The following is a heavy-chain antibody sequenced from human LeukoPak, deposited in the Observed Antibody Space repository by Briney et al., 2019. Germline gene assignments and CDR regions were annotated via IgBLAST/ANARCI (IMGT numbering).Heavy chain of an antibody. D-gene: IGHD3-22*01. Sequence: SETLSLTCTVSGYSISSGYYWGWIRQPPGKGLEWIGSIYHSGSTYYNPSLKSRVTISVDTSKNQFSLKLSSVTAADTAVYYCARDHWPGDSSGYPLPTPVDYWGQGTLVTVSS. CDR1: GYSISSGYY. CDR3: ARDHWPGDSSGYPLPTPVDY. J-gene: IGHJ4*02. CDR2: IYHSGST. V-gene: IGHV4-38-2*02.